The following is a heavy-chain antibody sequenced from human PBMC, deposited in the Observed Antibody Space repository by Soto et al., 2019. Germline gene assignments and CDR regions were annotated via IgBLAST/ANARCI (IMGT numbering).Heavy chain of an antibody. Sequence: QVQLVQSGAEVKKPGASVKVSCKASGYTFTSSGMSWVRQAPGQGLEWMGWISTYNGNTNYAEKLQGRVTMTTDTSTSTAYMELRNLRSDDTAVYYCARDNKSPIPPFRGDYWGQGTLVTVSS. D-gene: IGHD3-10*01. V-gene: IGHV1-18*01. J-gene: IGHJ4*02. CDR1: GYTFTSSG. CDR2: ISTYNGNT. CDR3: ARDNKSPIPPFRGDY.